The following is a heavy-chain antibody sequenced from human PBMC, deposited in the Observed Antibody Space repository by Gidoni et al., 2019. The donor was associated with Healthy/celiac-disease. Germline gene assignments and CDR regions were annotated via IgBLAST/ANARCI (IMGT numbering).Heavy chain of an antibody. J-gene: IGHJ4*02. CDR3: ARSPDTIFGVVITTFDY. CDR1: GGCFSGDY. V-gene: IGHV4-34*01. Sequence: QVQLQQGGAGLLKPSETLSLTCAVYGGCFSGDYWSWIRQPPGKGLEWIGEINHSGSTNYNPSLKSRVTISVDTSKNQFSLTLSSVTAADTAVYYCARSPDTIFGVVITTFDYWGQGTLVTVSS. CDR2: INHSGST. D-gene: IGHD3-3*01.